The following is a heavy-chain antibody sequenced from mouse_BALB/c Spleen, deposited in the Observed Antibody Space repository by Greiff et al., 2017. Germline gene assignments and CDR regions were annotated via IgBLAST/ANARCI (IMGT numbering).Heavy chain of an antibody. CDR3: ASLTAWFAY. CDR1: GYTFTSYT. CDR2: INPSSGYT. Sequence: VQLQQSGAELARPGASVKMSCKASGYTFTSYTMHWVKQRPGQGLEWIGYINPSSGYTNYNQKFKDKATLTADKSSSTAYMQLSRLTSEDSAVYYCASLTAWFAYWGQGTLVTVSA. J-gene: IGHJ3*01. V-gene: IGHV1-4*01. D-gene: IGHD4-1*01.